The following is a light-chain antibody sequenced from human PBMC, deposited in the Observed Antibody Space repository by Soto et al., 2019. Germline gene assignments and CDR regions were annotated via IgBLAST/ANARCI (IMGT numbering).Light chain of an antibody. CDR3: SSYAGSSTYV. CDR2: EVS. Sequence: QSALTQPPSASGSPGQSVTISCTGTSSDVGGYDYVSWYQQHPGKAPKLMIYEVSKRPSGVPDRFSGSKSGNTASLTVSGLQAEDEADYYCSSYAGSSTYVFGTGTKLTL. V-gene: IGLV2-8*01. CDR1: SSDVGGYDY. J-gene: IGLJ1*01.